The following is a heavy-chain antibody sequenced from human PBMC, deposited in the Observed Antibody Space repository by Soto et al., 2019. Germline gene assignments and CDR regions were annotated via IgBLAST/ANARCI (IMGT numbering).Heavy chain of an antibody. Sequence: SETLSLTCAVCGGSFSGYYWSWIRQPPGKGLERIGEINHSGSTNYNPSLKSRVTISVDTSKNQFSLKLSSVTAADTAVYYCARVRNYYGSGSPIDYWGQGTLVTVSS. CDR3: ARVRNYYGSGSPIDY. J-gene: IGHJ4*02. CDR2: INHSGST. CDR1: GGSFSGYY. V-gene: IGHV4-34*01. D-gene: IGHD3-10*01.